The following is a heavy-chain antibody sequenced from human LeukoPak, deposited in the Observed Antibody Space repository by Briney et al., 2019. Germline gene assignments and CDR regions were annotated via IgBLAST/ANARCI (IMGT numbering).Heavy chain of an antibody. CDR3: ARDGVSGDY. Sequence: NPGGSLRLSCAASGFTVSSNYMSWVRQAPGKGLEWVSSISSSSSYIYYADSVKGRFTISRDNAKNSLYLQMNSLRAEDTAVYYCARDGVSGDYWGQGTLVTVSS. CDR2: ISSSSSYI. V-gene: IGHV3-21*01. CDR1: GFTVSSNY. D-gene: IGHD2-21*01. J-gene: IGHJ4*02.